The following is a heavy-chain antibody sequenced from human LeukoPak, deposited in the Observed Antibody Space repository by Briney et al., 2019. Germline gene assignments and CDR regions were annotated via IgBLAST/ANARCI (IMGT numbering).Heavy chain of an antibody. CDR2: ISGSGGAS. D-gene: IGHD3-10*01. CDR1: GFTFSTYG. CDR3: ARVLSGRGSLYSYYYYMDV. J-gene: IGHJ6*03. Sequence: GGSLRLSCAASGFTFSTYGMSWVRQAPGKGLEWVSGISGSGGASYYADSVKGRFTISRDNSKNTLYLQMNSLRAEDTAVYYCARVLSGRGSLYSYYYYMDVWGKGTTVTISS. V-gene: IGHV3-23*01.